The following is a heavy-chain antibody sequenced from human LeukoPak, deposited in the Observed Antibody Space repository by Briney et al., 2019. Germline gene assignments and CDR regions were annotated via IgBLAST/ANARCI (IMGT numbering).Heavy chain of an antibody. Sequence: GGSLRLSCVASGLTVSSNYMTWVRQSPGKGLEWVSVIYTGGGRYYADSVRGRFTISRDTSKNMVFLQMNSLRVEDTAVYYCARGIDYWGRGTLVTVSS. V-gene: IGHV3-53*01. J-gene: IGHJ4*02. CDR3: ARGIDY. CDR1: GLTVSSNY. CDR2: IYTGGGR.